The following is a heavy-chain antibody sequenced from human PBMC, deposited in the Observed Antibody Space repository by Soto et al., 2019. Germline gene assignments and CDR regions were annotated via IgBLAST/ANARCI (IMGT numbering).Heavy chain of an antibody. CDR3: ASSRCSGGSCYLRYYYFGMDV. V-gene: IGHV1-69*01. Sequence: QVQLVQSGAEVKKPGSSVKVSCKASGGTFSSYAISWVRQAPGQGLEWMGGIIPIFGTANYAQKFQGRVTITADESTSTAYMELSSLRSEDTAVYYRASSRCSGGSCYLRYYYFGMDVWGQGTTVTVSS. CDR2: IIPIFGTA. D-gene: IGHD2-15*01. J-gene: IGHJ6*02. CDR1: GGTFSSYA.